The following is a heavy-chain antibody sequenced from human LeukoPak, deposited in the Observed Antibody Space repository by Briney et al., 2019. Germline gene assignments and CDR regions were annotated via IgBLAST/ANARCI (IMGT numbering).Heavy chain of an antibody. CDR2: IYYSGST. Sequence: PSQTLSLTCTVSGASISGDGYYWSWVRQPPGKGLEWIGYIYYSGSTYYYPSLESRFTISVDTSKNQFSLKLSSVTAADTAVYYCARVAAATTNPRFDFWSQGTLGTVSS. V-gene: IGHV4-31*03. CDR3: ARVAAATTNPRFDF. CDR1: GASISGDGYY. D-gene: IGHD5-24*01. J-gene: IGHJ4*02.